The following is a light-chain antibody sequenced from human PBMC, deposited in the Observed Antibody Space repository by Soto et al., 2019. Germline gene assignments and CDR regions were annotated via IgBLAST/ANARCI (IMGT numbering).Light chain of an antibody. CDR1: QGINNY. CDR3: QHYDHLPLS. V-gene: IGKV1-33*01. CDR2: DSS. J-gene: IGKJ4*01. Sequence: DLQMTQSPSSLSASVGDRVTITCQASQGINNYLNWYQQKPGKAPELLIYDSSSLKTGVPSRFSGSGSETDFTLTISILQPDDVATYYCQHYDHLPLSFGGGTKIEIK.